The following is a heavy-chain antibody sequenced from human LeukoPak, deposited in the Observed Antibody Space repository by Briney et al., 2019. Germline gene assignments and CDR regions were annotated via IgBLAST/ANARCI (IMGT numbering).Heavy chain of an antibody. D-gene: IGHD3-10*01. J-gene: IGHJ4*02. CDR3: ARGPSQLSGSGSYVNY. V-gene: IGHV4-59*12. Sequence: SETLSLTCTVSDDSISDYYRGWIRQPPGKGLEWIGYFHNSGTSTYNPSLKSRVTISADTSKNQFSLKLSSVTAADTAVYYCARGPSQLSGSGSYVNYWGQGTLVTVSS. CDR2: FHNSGTS. CDR1: DDSISDYY.